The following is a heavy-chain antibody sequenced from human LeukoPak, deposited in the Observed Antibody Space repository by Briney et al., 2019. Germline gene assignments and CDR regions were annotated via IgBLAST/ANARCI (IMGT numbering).Heavy chain of an antibody. V-gene: IGHV4-59*01. CDR1: GGSISSLY. CDR3: ARGGYYYLN. CDR2: IYDSGTT. Sequence: PSETLSLTCTVSGGSISSLYWSWIRQPPGKGLEWIGYIYDSGTTNYNPSLKSRVTISVGTSKNQFSLKLGSVTAADTAVYYCARGGYYYLNWGQGTMVTVSS. D-gene: IGHD3-10*01. J-gene: IGHJ3*01.